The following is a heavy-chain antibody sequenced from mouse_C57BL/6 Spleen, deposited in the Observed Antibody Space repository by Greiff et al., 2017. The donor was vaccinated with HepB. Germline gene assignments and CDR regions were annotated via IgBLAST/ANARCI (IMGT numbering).Heavy chain of an antibody. Sequence: EVQLQQSGPELVKPGASVKISCKASGYTFTDYYMNWVKQSHGKSLEWIGDINPNNGGTSYNQKFKGKATLTVDKSSSTAYMELRSLTSEDSAVYYCASPYYGSSYDAMDYWGQGTSVTVSS. J-gene: IGHJ4*01. D-gene: IGHD1-1*01. V-gene: IGHV1-26*01. CDR2: INPNNGGT. CDR1: GYTFTDYY. CDR3: ASPYYGSSYDAMDY.